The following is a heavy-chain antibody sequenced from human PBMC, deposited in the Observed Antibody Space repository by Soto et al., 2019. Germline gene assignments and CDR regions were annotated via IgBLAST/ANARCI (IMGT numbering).Heavy chain of an antibody. Sequence: ASVKVSCKASGYTFTGYYMHWVRQAPGQGLEWMGWINPNSGGTNYAQKFQGWVTMTRDTSISTAYMELSRLRSDDTPVYYCAREYSSGRRFDYWGHGILVTVSS. CDR1: GYTFTGYY. D-gene: IGHD6-19*01. V-gene: IGHV1-2*04. J-gene: IGHJ4*01. CDR2: INPNSGGT. CDR3: AREYSSGRRFDY.